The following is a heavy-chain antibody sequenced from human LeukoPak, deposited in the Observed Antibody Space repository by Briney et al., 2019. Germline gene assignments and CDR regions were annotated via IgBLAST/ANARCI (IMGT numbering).Heavy chain of an antibody. CDR1: GITLSNYA. V-gene: IGHV3-23*01. Sequence: GGSLRLSCAVSGITLSNYAMSWVRQAPGKGLEWVAGISGSGGGTHYADSVKGRFTISRDNPKNTLYLQMNNLRAGDTAVYFCAKRGVVIRIILVGFHKEAYYFDSWGQGALVTVSS. J-gene: IGHJ4*02. CDR3: AKRGVVIRIILVGFHKEAYYFDS. D-gene: IGHD3-10*01. CDR2: ISGSGGGT.